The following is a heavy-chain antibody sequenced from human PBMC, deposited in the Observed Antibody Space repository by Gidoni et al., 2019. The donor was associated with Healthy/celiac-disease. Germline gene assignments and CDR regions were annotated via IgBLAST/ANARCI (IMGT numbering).Heavy chain of an antibody. CDR1: GFSLSTSGVG. J-gene: IGHJ4*02. V-gene: IGHV2-5*01. CDR3: AHSQGSYYDFWSGYYTTDYFDY. CDR2: IYWNDDK. Sequence: QITLKESGPTLVKPTQTLTLTCTFSGFSLSTSGVGVGWIRQPPGKALEWLALIYWNDDKRYSPSLKSRLTITKDTSKNQVVLTMTNMDPVDTATYYCAHSQGSYYDFWSGYYTTDYFDYWGQGTLVTVSS. D-gene: IGHD3-3*01.